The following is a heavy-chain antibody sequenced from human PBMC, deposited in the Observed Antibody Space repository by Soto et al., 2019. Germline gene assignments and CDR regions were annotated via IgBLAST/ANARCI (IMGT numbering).Heavy chain of an antibody. CDR3: ARGKRCFDPNYYGMDV. CDR1: GGTFSSYA. J-gene: IGHJ6*02. CDR2: IIPIFGTA. Sequence: SVKVSCKASGGTFSSYAISWVRQAPGQGLEWMGGIIPIFGTANYAQKFQGRVTITADESTSTAYMELSSLRSEDTAVYYCARGKRCFDPNYYGMDVWGQGTTVTVSS. V-gene: IGHV1-69*13. D-gene: IGHD3-9*01.